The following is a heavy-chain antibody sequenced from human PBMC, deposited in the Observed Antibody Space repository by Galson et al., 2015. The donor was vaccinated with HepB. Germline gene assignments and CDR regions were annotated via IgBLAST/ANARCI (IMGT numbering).Heavy chain of an antibody. D-gene: IGHD2-2*01. J-gene: IGHJ5*02. Sequence: SLRLSCAASGFTFSNAWMSWVRQAPGKGLEWVGRIKSKTDGGTTDYAAPVKGRFTISRDDSKNTLYLQMNSLKTEDTAVYYCTTGCSSTSCYYNWFDPWGQGTLDTVSS. CDR1: GFTFSNAW. V-gene: IGHV3-15*01. CDR3: TTGCSSTSCYYNWFDP. CDR2: IKSKTDGGTT.